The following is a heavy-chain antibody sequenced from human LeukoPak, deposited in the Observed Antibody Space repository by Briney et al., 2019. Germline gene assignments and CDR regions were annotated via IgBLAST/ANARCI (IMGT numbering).Heavy chain of an antibody. CDR2: IYTSGST. D-gene: IGHD1-20*01. J-gene: IGHJ5*02. V-gene: IGHV4-4*07. CDR1: GCTISSYY. Sequence: SETLSLTCTVSGCTISSYYLSWIRQPAGKGLEWIGGIYTSGSTNYNPSLKSRVTMSVGTSKQQFALKLSSVTAADTAVYYCARAGWDNWNGWEWFDRWGQGALVTVSS. CDR3: ARAGWDNWNGWEWFDR.